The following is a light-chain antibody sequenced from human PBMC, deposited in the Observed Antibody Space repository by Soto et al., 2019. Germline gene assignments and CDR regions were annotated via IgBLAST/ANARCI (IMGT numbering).Light chain of an antibody. J-gene: IGKJ1*01. CDR2: GAS. V-gene: IGKV3-20*01. CDR3: QQYGGSPWT. CDR1: QSASNSY. Sequence: EIVLTQSPGTLSLSPGERATLSCRASQSASNSYLAWYQQKPGQAPRLLIYGASSRATGIPDRFSGSGSGTDFALTISRLETEDFAVYHCQQYGGSPWTFGQGTKVEIK.